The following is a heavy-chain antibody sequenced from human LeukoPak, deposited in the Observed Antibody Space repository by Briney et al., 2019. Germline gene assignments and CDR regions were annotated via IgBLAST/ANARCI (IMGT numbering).Heavy chain of an antibody. V-gene: IGHV3-23*01. J-gene: IGHJ1*01. CDR3: AKNPHYYDSSVFQH. Sequence: PGGTLRLSCAASGFRFSSYGMSWVRQAPGKGLEWVSAISGSGGSTYYADSVKGRFTISRDNSKNTLYLQMNSLRAEDTAVYYCAKNPHYYDSSVFQHWGQGTLVTVSS. CDR1: GFRFSSYG. CDR2: ISGSGGST. D-gene: IGHD3-22*01.